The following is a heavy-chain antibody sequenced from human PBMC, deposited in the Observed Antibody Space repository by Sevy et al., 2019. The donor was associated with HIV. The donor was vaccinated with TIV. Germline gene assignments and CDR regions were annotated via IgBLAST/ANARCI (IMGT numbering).Heavy chain of an antibody. J-gene: IGHJ4*02. Sequence: SETLSLTCTVSGGSVSSSGYYWGWIRQPPGNGLEWIGNVYYSGSADYNPSLKSRATISVDTSKNQFSLKVKSVTAADTAVYYCARQGGIVDRAFDFWGQGTLVTVSS. CDR1: GGSVSSSGYY. D-gene: IGHD2-21*01. CDR2: VYYSGSA. V-gene: IGHV4-39*01. CDR3: ARQGGIVDRAFDF.